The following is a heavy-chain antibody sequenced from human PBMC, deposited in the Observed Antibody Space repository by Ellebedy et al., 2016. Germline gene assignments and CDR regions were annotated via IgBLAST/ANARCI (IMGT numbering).Heavy chain of an antibody. CDR1: GGSISTYY. CDR2: IYYSGST. V-gene: IGHV4-59*08. J-gene: IGHJ4*02. CDR3: ARPYSSGWYY. D-gene: IGHD6-19*01. Sequence: SETLSLTCTVSGGSISTYYWTWIRQPPGKGLEWIGYIYYSGSTNDNPSLKSRVTISVDTSKNQFSLKLSSVTAADTAVYYCARPYSSGWYYWGQGTLVTVSS.